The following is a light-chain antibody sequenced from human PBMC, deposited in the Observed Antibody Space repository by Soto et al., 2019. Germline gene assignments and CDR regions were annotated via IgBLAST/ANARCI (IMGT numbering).Light chain of an antibody. J-gene: IGKJ1*01. V-gene: IGKV3-11*01. Sequence: EIVLTQSPATLSLSPGERATLSCRASQSVSSYLAWYQQKPGQAPRLLIFDASNRATGIPARFSGSGSGTDFTLTISSLEPEGFAVYYCQQRTSWRTFGQGTKVEIK. CDR2: DAS. CDR3: QQRTSWRT. CDR1: QSVSSY.